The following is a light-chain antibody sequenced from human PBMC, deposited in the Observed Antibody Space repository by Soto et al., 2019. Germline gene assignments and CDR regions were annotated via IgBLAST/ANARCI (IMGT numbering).Light chain of an antibody. CDR1: QGLGSA. CDR2: AAS. V-gene: IGKV1-17*01. CDR3: LLHNSYPTT. J-gene: IGKJ4*01. Sequence: DIQMTQSPSSLSASVGDRVTITCRASQGLGSALGWYQQKPRKAPKRLIYAASRLQSGVPTRFSGSRHVTEFTLTITSLQPEEFATYYCLLHNSYPTTYGGGTKVQIK.